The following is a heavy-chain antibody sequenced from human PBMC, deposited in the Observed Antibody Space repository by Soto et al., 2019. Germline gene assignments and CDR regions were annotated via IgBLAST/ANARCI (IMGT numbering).Heavy chain of an antibody. CDR3: VRTSLVVAVATREDL. CDR2: IDSDGSRI. CDR1: GFTFSNYW. J-gene: IGHJ5*02. V-gene: IGHV3-74*01. Sequence: EVQLVESGGGLVQPGESLRLSCAASGFTFSNYWMHWVRQAPGKGLVWVSRIDSDGSRITYADFVKGRFTISRDNAKNTLYLHMNSLTAEDTAVYYCVRTSLVVAVATREDLWGQGTLVTVSA. D-gene: IGHD2-15*01.